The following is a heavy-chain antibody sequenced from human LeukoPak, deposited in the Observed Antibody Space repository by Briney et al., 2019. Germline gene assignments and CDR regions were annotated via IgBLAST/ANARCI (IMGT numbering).Heavy chain of an antibody. CDR2: VYYSGST. Sequence: SETLSLTCTVSGGSISSVIYYWAWIRQPPGKGLEWIGSVYYSGSTYYNPSLKSRVTISADTSKNQFSLKLTSVAAADTAVYYCARDAAYYYGSGSYRNGIDYWGQGSLVTVSS. D-gene: IGHD3-10*01. CDR1: GGSISSVIYY. CDR3: ARDAAYYYGSGSYRNGIDY. V-gene: IGHV4-39*02. J-gene: IGHJ4*02.